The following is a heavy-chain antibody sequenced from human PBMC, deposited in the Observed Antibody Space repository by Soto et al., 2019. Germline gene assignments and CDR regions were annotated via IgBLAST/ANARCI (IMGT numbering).Heavy chain of an antibody. CDR2: IIGSGGSR. V-gene: IGHV3-23*01. J-gene: IGHJ4*02. D-gene: IGHD3-22*01. CDR3: AKDQSYYYDNSGSRAEY. Sequence: EVQLLESGGGLVQPGGSLRLSCAASGFTFSSYAMTWVRQAPGKGLEWVSGIIGSGGSRDYADSVKGRFTISRDNSKNTLYLQMNSLRAEDTALYFCAKDQSYYYDNSGSRAEYWGQGTLVTVSS. CDR1: GFTFSSYA.